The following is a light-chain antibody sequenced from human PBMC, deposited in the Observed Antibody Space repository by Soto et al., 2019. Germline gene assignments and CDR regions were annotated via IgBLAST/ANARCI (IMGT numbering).Light chain of an antibody. CDR3: QQYNSYCT. CDR2: DAS. J-gene: IGKJ1*01. Sequence: DIQMTQSPSTLSASVGDTVTVTCRASQSITGWLAWYQQKPGKAPKLLIYDASILESGVPSRFSGSGSGTEFTLTISSLQPDDFATYYCQQYNSYCTFGQGTKVDIK. V-gene: IGKV1-5*01. CDR1: QSITGW.